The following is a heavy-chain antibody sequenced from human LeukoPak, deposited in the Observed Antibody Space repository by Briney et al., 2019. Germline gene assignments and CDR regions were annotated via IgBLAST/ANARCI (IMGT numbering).Heavy chain of an antibody. CDR3: ARAYCTTSVCYQYFDN. Sequence: SETLSLTCTVSGDSISTSHYYWGWIRQSPGKGLEWIGSIYSSGSTYFNPSLKSRVTVSVDTSKKQFSLKLTSVTAADTAVYYCARAYCTTSVCYQYFDNWGQGTLVTVSS. CDR1: GDSISTSHYY. V-gene: IGHV4-39*01. J-gene: IGHJ4*02. D-gene: IGHD2-8*01. CDR2: IYSSGST.